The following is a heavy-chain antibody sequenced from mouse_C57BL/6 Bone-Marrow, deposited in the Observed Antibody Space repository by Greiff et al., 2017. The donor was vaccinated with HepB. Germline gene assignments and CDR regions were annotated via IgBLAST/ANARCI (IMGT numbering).Heavy chain of an antibody. CDR1: GYTFTSYW. D-gene: IGHD2-3*01. Sequence: QVQLQQPGAELVKPRASVKMSCKASGYTFTSYWITWVKQRPGQGLEWIGDIYPGSGSTNYNEKFKSKATLTVDTSSSTAYMQLSSLTSEDSAVYYCGKESADDVYRFAYWGQGALVTVSA. CDR3: GKESADDVYRFAY. J-gene: IGHJ3*01. CDR2: IYPGSGST. V-gene: IGHV1-55*01.